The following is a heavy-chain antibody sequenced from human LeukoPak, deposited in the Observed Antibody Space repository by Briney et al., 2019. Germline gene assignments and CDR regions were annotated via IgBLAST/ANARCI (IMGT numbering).Heavy chain of an antibody. V-gene: IGHV1-18*04. CDR2: ISAYNGNT. Sequence: ASVKVSCKASGYTFTGYYMHWVRQAPGQGLEWMGWISAYNGNTNYAQKLQGRVTMTTDTSTSTAYMELRSLRSDDTAVYYCARDLWGTLYCSGGSCYSGGYWGQGTLVTVSS. CDR3: ARDLWGTLYCSGGSCYSGGY. CDR1: GYTFTGYY. D-gene: IGHD2-15*01. J-gene: IGHJ4*02.